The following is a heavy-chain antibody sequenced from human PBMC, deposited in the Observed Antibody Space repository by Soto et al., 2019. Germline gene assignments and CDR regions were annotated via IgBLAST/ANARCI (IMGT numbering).Heavy chain of an antibody. J-gene: IGHJ6*02. CDR3: ARDIGGGPYGMDV. CDR2: IYYSGST. CDR1: AGSVSSGSYY. D-gene: IGHD2-15*01. Sequence: SETLSLTCTVSAGSVSSGSYYWSWIRQPPGKGLEWIGYIYYSGSTNYNPSLKSRVTISVDTSKNQFSLKLSSVTAADTAVYYCARDIGGGPYGMDVWGQGTTVTVSS. V-gene: IGHV4-61*01.